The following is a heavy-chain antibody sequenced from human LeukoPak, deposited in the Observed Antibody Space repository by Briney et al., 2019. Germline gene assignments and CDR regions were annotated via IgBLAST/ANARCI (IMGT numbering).Heavy chain of an antibody. V-gene: IGHV1-46*03. CDR1: GYTFTSYY. CDR3: ARGGLGHCSSTSCQMRGMFAFDI. Sequence: GASVKVSCKASGYTFTSYYMHWVRQAPGQGLEWMGIINPSGGSTSYAQKFQGRVTMTRDTSTSTVYMELSSLRSEDTAVYYCARGGLGHCSSTSCQMRGMFAFDIWGQGTMVTVSS. CDR2: INPSGGST. J-gene: IGHJ3*02. D-gene: IGHD2-2*01.